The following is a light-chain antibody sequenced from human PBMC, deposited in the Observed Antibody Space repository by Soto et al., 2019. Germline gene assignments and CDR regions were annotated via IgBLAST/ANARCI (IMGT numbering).Light chain of an antibody. CDR1: QTVSSW. V-gene: IGKV1-5*03. Sequence: DIQMTQSPSTLSGSVGDRVTITCRASQTVSSWLAWYQQKPGKAPKLLIYKASTLKSGVPSRFSGSGSGTDFTLTISRLEPEDSAVYYCQQYGSSPTWTFGQGTKVDIK. CDR3: QQYGSSPTWT. J-gene: IGKJ1*01. CDR2: KAS.